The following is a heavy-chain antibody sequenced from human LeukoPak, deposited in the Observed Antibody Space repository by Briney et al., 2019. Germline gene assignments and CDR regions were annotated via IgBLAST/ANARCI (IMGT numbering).Heavy chain of an antibody. CDR2: IWYDGSNK. V-gene: IGHV3-33*01. D-gene: IGHD3-22*01. Sequence: PGRSLRLSCGASGFTFSSYGMQWVRQAPGKGLEWVAVIWYDGSNKYYADSVKGRFTISRDNSKNTLYLQMNSLRAEDTAVYYCARDSSGYYPTYYYYGMDVWGQGTTVTVSS. J-gene: IGHJ6*02. CDR1: GFTFSSYG. CDR3: ARDSSGYYPTYYYYGMDV.